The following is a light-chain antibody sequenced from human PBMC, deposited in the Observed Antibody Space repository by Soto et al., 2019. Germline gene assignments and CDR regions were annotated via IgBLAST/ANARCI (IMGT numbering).Light chain of an antibody. J-gene: IGLJ1*01. Sequence: SSELTQPPSVSVSPGQTASITCSGDKLGDTYACWYQQKPGQSPVLVIYQDNKRPSGIPERFSGSNSGNTATLTISGTQAMDEADYYCQAWDSSTGVFGTGTKLTVL. V-gene: IGLV3-1*01. CDR3: QAWDSSTGV. CDR1: KLGDTY. CDR2: QDN.